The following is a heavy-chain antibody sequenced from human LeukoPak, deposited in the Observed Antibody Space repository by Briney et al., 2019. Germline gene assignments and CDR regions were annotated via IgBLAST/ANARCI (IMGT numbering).Heavy chain of an antibody. V-gene: IGHV6-1*01. D-gene: IGHD4/OR15-4a*01. CDR3: ARVFSYVAHYYHFLGGNWYFDL. CDR1: GDSVSSNSAA. J-gene: IGHJ2*01. CDR2: TYYRSKWYN. Sequence: SQTLSLTCAISGDSVSSNSAAWNWIRQSPSRGLEWLGRTYYRSKWYNDYAVSVKSRITINPDTSKNQFSLQLNSVTPEDTAVYYCARVFSYVAHYYHFLGGNWYFDLWGRGTLVTVSS.